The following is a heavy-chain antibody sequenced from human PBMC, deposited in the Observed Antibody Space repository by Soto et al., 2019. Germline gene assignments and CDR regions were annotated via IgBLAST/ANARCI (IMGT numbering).Heavy chain of an antibody. Sequence: GGSLRLSCVASGFTFSSYSMNWVRQAPGRGLEWVAAISGTSDYIYYADSVKGRFTISRDNAKTSLYIQMNSLRAEDTAVYYCARDHRYCSGSSCRPYYYYYGMDVWGQGTTVTVSS. CDR3: ARDHRYCSGSSCRPYYYYYGMDV. CDR1: GFTFSSYS. CDR2: ISGTSDYI. J-gene: IGHJ6*02. V-gene: IGHV3-21*01. D-gene: IGHD2-15*01.